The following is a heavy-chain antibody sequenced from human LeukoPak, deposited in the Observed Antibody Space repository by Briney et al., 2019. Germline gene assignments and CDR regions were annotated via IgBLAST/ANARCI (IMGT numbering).Heavy chain of an antibody. V-gene: IGHV1-2*02. D-gene: IGHD3-10*01. Sequence: ASVKVSCKASGYTFTAYYMHWVRQAPGQGLEWMGWINPNSGGTNYAQKFQGRVTMTRDTSISTAYMELSSLRSDDTAVYFCARDSATYYGSDYYMDVWGKGTAVTISS. J-gene: IGHJ6*03. CDR2: INPNSGGT. CDR1: GYTFTAYY. CDR3: ARDSATYYGSDYYMDV.